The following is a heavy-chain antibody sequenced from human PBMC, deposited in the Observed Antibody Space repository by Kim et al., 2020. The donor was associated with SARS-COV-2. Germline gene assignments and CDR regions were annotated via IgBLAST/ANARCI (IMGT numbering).Heavy chain of an antibody. D-gene: IGHD5-18*01. Sequence: SWKDRLTISRNNSKHKVYLQMNSLRAEDTAVYYCARDRDGYSYGSSGMDVWGQGTTVTVSS. CDR3: ARDRDGYSYGSSGMDV. V-gene: IGHV3-30*07. J-gene: IGHJ6*02.